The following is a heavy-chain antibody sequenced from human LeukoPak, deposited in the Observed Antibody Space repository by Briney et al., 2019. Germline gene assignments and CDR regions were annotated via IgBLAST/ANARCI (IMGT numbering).Heavy chain of an antibody. Sequence: GGSLRLSCAASGFTFSIYAMSWVRQAPGKGLEWVSSITSSGTGTLYADSVKGRFTISRDNSENTLYLQMNSLRAEDMAVYYCAKDRPNYYDSSGHYYRRNGDYWGQGTLVTVSS. D-gene: IGHD3-22*01. CDR2: ITSSGTGT. CDR1: GFTFSIYA. V-gene: IGHV3-23*01. CDR3: AKDRPNYYDSSGHYYRRNGDY. J-gene: IGHJ4*02.